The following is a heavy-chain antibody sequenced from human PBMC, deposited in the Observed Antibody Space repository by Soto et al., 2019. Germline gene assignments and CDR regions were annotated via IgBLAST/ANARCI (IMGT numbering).Heavy chain of an antibody. CDR3: AKVLVPGANYFDY. D-gene: IGHD3-10*02. CDR1: GFTFSSYD. J-gene: IGHJ4*02. Sequence: EVQVLESGGGLVQPGGSLRLSCAASGFTFSSYDMSWVRQAPGKGPEWVSGFSGSGGSTYYADSVKGRFTISRDNSKNTLYLQMNSLRAEDTAVYYCAKVLVPGANYFDYWGQGSLVTVSS. CDR2: FSGSGGST. V-gene: IGHV3-23*01.